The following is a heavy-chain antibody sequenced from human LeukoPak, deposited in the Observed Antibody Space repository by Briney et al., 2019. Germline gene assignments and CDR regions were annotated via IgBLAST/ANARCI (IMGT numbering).Heavy chain of an antibody. J-gene: IGHJ4*02. V-gene: IGHV3-23*01. D-gene: IGHD2-15*01. CDR2: ISGSGSST. CDR1: GFTFSSYA. Sequence: GGSLRLSCAASGFTFSSYAMSWVRQAPGKGLEWVSAISGSGSSTYYADSVKGRFTISRDNSKNTLYLQMNSLRAEDTAVYYCAKAYCSGGSCYDHFDFWGQGTLVTVSS. CDR3: AKAYCSGGSCYDHFDF.